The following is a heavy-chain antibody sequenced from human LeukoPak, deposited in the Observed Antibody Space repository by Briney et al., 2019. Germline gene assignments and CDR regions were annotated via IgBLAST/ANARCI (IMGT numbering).Heavy chain of an antibody. J-gene: IGHJ6*03. CDR3: AKDRSNDVAYYYYYMDV. V-gene: IGHV3-11*01. D-gene: IGHD4-11*01. CDR1: GFTVSSNY. Sequence: GGSLRLSCAASGFTVSSNYMSWVRQAPGKGLEWVSYISSSGSTIYYADSVKGRFTISRDNAKNSLYLQMNSLRAEDTALYYCAKDRSNDVAYYYYYMDVWGKGTTVTVSS. CDR2: ISSSGSTI.